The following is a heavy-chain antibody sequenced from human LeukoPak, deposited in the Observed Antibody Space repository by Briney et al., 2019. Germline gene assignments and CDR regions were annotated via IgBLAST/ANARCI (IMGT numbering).Heavy chain of an antibody. CDR3: ATQGTTLYGMDV. D-gene: IGHD1-1*01. V-gene: IGHV3-11*01. J-gene: IGHJ6*02. CDR1: GFTFSDYY. Sequence: GGSLRLSCAASGFTFSDYYMSWIRQAPGRGLEWVSYIGSSGSTIYYADSVKGRFTISRDNAKNSLYLQMNSLRAEDTAVYYCATQGTTLYGMDVWGQGTTVTVSS. CDR2: IGSSGSTI.